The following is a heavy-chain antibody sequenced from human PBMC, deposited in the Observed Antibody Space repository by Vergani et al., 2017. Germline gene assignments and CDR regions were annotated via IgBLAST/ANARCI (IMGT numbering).Heavy chain of an antibody. V-gene: IGHV3-NL1*01. Sequence: QVQLVESGGGEVQPGRSLRLSCSAAGFPFSDYGVHWVRQAPGKGLEWVSTINTNGDYTRYGDSVKGRFTISRDNSKSTLYLQMNSLRTEDTAVYYCATKSCGTPGCQIGYFREWGQGTLVTVSS. D-gene: IGHD1-1*01. J-gene: IGHJ1*01. CDR3: ATKSCGTPGCQIGYFRE. CDR2: INTNGDYT. CDR1: GFPFSDYG.